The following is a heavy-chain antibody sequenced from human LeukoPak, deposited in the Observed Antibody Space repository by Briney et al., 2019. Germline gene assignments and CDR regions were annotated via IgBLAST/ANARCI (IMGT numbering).Heavy chain of an antibody. Sequence: ASVKVSCKASGYTFTSYGISRVRQAPGQGLEWMGWISAYNGNTNYAQKLQGRVTMTTDTSTSTAYMELRSLRSDDTAVYYCARVSFYYGSGSSDDYWGQGTLVTVSS. V-gene: IGHV1-18*01. CDR2: ISAYNGNT. J-gene: IGHJ4*02. D-gene: IGHD3-10*01. CDR1: GYTFTSYG. CDR3: ARVSFYYGSGSSDDY.